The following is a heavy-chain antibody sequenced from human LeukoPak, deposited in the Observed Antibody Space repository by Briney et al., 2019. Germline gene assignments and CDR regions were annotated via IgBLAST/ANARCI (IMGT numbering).Heavy chain of an antibody. D-gene: IGHD3-16*01. CDR2: SRRAGDST. V-gene: IGHV3-43*01. CDR1: GFTFDDYF. J-gene: IGHJ4*02. Sequence: GGSLRLSCAASGFTFDDYFMHWVREGPGKGVEWVSVSRRAGDSTSYADSVKGRFTTSRDNSKNSLYLQMNSLGSEASALYYWAKDRGGVDYWGQGNLVTVSS. CDR3: AKDRGGVDY.